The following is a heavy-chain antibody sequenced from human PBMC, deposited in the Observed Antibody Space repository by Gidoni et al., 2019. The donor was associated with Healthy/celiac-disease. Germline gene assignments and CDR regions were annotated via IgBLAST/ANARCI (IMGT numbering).Heavy chain of an antibody. CDR2: INPSGGST. CDR1: GYTFTSYY. V-gene: IGHV1-46*03. CDR3: ARERKSVAFDI. Sequence: QVQLVQSGAEVKKPGASVKVSCKASGYTFTSYYMHWVRQAPGQGLEWMGIINPSGGSTSYAQKFQGRVTMTWDTSTSTVYMELSSLRSEDTAVYYCARERKSVAFDIWGQGTMVTVSS. J-gene: IGHJ3*02.